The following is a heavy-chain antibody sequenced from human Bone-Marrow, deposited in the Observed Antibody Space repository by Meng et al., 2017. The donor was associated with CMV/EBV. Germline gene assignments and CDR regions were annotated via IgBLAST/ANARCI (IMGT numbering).Heavy chain of an antibody. D-gene: IGHD3-10*01. V-gene: IGHV4-59*01. CDR2: IHYSGST. Sequence: SETLSLTCTVSGGSISSYYWSWIRQPPGKGLEWIGYIHYSGSTNYNPSLKSRVTISVDTSKNQFSLKLSSVTAADTAVYYCASSITMVRGVISPEARFHYYYGMDVWGQGTTVTVSS. CDR1: GGSISSYY. J-gene: IGHJ6*02. CDR3: ASSITMVRGVISPEARFHYYYGMDV.